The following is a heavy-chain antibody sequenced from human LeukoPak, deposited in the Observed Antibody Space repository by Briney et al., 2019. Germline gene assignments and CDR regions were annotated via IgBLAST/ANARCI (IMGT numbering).Heavy chain of an antibody. V-gene: IGHV3-23*01. J-gene: IGHJ4*02. CDR1: GLTFSNYA. CDR2: ISGSVGGT. Sequence: GGSLRLSCAASGLTFSNYAMSWVRQAPGKGLEWVSAISGSVGGTYNAASVKGRFTISRDNSRNTLFLQMNSLRAEDTAVYYCAKEDLHYDILTGYYTTPYSFDSWGQGTLVTVSS. CDR3: AKEDLHYDILTGYYTTPYSFDS. D-gene: IGHD3-9*01.